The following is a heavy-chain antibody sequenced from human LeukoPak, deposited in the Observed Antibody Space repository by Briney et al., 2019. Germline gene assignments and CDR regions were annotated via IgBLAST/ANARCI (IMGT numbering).Heavy chain of an antibody. CDR3: ARVPFGVISYYYYMDV. CDR1: GFTFSNYW. J-gene: IGHJ6*03. CDR2: IKQDGSEK. D-gene: IGHD3-10*01. Sequence: PGGSLRLSCAASGFTFSNYWMSWVRQAPGKGLEWVANIKQDGSEKYYVDSVKGRFTISRDNAKNSLYLQMNSLRAEDTAVYYCARVPFGVISYYYYMDVWGKGTTVTISS. V-gene: IGHV3-7*01.